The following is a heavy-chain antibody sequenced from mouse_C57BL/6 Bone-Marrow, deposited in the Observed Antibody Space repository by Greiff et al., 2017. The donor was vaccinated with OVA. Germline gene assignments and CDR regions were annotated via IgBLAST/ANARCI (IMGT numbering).Heavy chain of an antibody. CDR3: TRRQLRLSMDY. CDR2: IDPEDGDT. D-gene: IGHD3-2*02. CDR1: GFNIKDYY. Sequence: VQLQQSGAELVRPGASVKLSCTASGFNIKDYYMHWVKQRPEQGLEWIGRIDPEDGDTEYAPKFQGKATMTADTSSNTAYLQLSSLTSEDTAVYYCTRRQLRLSMDYWGQGTSVTVSS. V-gene: IGHV14-1*01. J-gene: IGHJ4*01.